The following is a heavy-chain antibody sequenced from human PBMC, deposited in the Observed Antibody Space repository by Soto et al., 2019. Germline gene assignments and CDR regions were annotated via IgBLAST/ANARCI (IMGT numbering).Heavy chain of an antibody. V-gene: IGHV1-69*01. CDR2: IIPISGTA. Sequence: QVQLVQSGAEVKKPGSSVKVSCKASGGTFSSYAISWVRQAPGHGLEWMGGIIPISGTANYAQKFQGRVTITAYESTSKADMELISLRSEDMGVYYCARSQGSSTSLEIYYYYYYGIDVWGQGPTVTVSS. D-gene: IGHD2-2*01. CDR3: ARSQGSSTSLEIYYYYYYGIDV. CDR1: GGTFSSYA. J-gene: IGHJ6*02.